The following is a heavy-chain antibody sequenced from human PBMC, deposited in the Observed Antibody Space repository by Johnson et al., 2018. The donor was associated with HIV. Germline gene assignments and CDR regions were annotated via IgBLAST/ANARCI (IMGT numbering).Heavy chain of an antibody. J-gene: IGHJ3*02. CDR2: NSGSGSTI. Sequence: AQLVESGGGLVQPGGSLRLSCAVSGFTFSSDAMSWVRQDPGKGLEWVSANSGSGSTIYYEDPVKGRFTISRDNAKNSLYLQMKSLRAEDTAVYYCARGGAYCGGDCNAFDIWGQGTMVTVSS. CDR1: GFTFSSDA. CDR3: ARGGAYCGGDCNAFDI. V-gene: IGHV3-48*04. D-gene: IGHD2-21*02.